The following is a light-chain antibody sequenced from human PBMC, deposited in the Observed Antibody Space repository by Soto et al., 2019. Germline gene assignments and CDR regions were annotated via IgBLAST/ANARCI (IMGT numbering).Light chain of an antibody. CDR3: QQYGGSPRLT. CDR1: QSVSSSS. J-gene: IGKJ4*01. Sequence: ETVLTQSPGTLSLSPGERATLSCRASQSVSSSSLAWYQQRPGQAPRLLIYGTSSRATGIPDRFSGSGSGTDFTLTISRLEPEDFAVYYCQQYGGSPRLTFGGGTKVDIK. CDR2: GTS. V-gene: IGKV3-20*01.